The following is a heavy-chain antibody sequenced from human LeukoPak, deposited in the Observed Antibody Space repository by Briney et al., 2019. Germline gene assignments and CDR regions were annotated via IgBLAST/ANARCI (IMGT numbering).Heavy chain of an antibody. CDR3: ARETSEASSSFDY. V-gene: IGHV4-34*01. CDR2: INHSGST. CDR1: GGSFSGYY. J-gene: IGHJ4*02. Sequence: SETLSLTCAVYGGSFSGYYWSWIRQPPGKGLEWIGEINHSGSTNYNPSLKSRVTISVDTSKNQFSLKLSSVTAADTAVYYCARETSEASSSFDYWGQGTLVTVSS. D-gene: IGHD6-13*01.